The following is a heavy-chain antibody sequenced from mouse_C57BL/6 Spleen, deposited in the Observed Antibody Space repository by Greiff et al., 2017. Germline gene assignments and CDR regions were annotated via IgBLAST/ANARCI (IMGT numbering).Heavy chain of an antibody. V-gene: IGHV1-55*01. CDR3: ARRGEWEAVYYAMDD. CDR2: IYPGSGST. Sequence: QVQLQQPGAELVKPGASVKMSCKASGYTFTSYWITWVKQRPGQGLEWIGDIYPGSGSTNYNQKFKGKATLTVDTSSSTAYMQLSSLTSEDSAVXSGARRGEWEAVYYAMDDWGQGTSVTVSS. J-gene: IGHJ4*01. CDR1: GYTFTSYW. D-gene: IGHD4-1*01.